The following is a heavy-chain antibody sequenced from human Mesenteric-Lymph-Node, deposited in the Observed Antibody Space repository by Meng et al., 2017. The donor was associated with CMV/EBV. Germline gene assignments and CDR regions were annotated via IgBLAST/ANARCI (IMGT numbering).Heavy chain of an antibody. CDR1: GYTFTTNY. J-gene: IGHJ5*02. V-gene: IGHV1-46*01. CDR3: ARGGFWLGYYSWFDP. CDR2: IDPSGGTT. D-gene: IGHD3-3*01. Sequence: ASVKVSCKGSGYTFTTNYIYWLRQAPGQGLEWLGMIDPSGGTTRYAPKFQGRVTVTSDTSTSTVYMELSSLRSDDTAMYYCARGGFWLGYYSWFDPWGQGTLVTVSS.